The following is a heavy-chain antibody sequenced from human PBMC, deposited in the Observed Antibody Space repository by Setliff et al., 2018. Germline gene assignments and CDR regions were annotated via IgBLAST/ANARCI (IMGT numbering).Heavy chain of an antibody. D-gene: IGHD2-15*01. CDR3: ARTRYGLGGRPY. Sequence: SETLSLTCTVSGASISSGGYYWTWIRQPAGKALEWIGFIHYSGSTNYNPSLKSRVTISLDTPKNQFSLRLSSVTAADTAVYYCARTRYGLGGRPYWGQGTLVTVSS. V-gene: IGHV4-61*10. J-gene: IGHJ4*02. CDR2: IHYSGST. CDR1: GASISSGGYY.